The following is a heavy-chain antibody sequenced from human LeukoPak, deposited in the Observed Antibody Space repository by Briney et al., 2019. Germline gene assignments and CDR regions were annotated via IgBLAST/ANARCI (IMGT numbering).Heavy chain of an antibody. D-gene: IGHD1-26*01. CDR3: ARLSGSYRGWFDP. J-gene: IGHJ5*02. Sequence: GESLKISCQGSGYTFDSYWIGWVRQMPAKGLEWMGIIYPGDSDARYSPSFQGQVTFSADRSISTAYLLWSSLQASDTAMYYCARLSGSYRGWFDPWGQGTLVTVSS. V-gene: IGHV5-51*01. CDR2: IYPGDSDA. CDR1: GYTFDSYW.